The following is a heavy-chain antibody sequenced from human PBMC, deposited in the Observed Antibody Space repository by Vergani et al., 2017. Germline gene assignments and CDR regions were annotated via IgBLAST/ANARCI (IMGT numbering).Heavy chain of an antibody. J-gene: IGHJ5*02. CDR1: GGSISSYF. Sequence: QVQLQESGPGLVKPSETLSLTCTVSGGSISSYFWTWIRQPPGKGLEWVGYIYYSGSPNYNPSRKSRVTISVDTSKNQFSLKLSSVTAADTDVYYCARSARKYYDSSGRPFWLDPWGQGTLVTVSS. D-gene: IGHD3-22*01. CDR2: IYYSGSP. CDR3: ARSARKYYDSSGRPFWLDP. V-gene: IGHV4-59*01.